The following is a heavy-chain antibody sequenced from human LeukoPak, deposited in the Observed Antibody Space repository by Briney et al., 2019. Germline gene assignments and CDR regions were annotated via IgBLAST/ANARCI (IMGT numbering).Heavy chain of an antibody. CDR3: ASPRAPRKAPFDY. CDR1: GGTFSSYA. CDR2: IIPIFGTA. V-gene: IGHV1-69*05. D-gene: IGHD6-6*01. J-gene: IGHJ4*02. Sequence: SVKVSCKASGGTFSSYAISWVRQAPGQGLEWMGGIIPIFGTANYAQKFQGRVTITTDESTSTAYMELSSLRSEDTAVYYCASPRAPRKAPFDYWGQGTLVTVSS.